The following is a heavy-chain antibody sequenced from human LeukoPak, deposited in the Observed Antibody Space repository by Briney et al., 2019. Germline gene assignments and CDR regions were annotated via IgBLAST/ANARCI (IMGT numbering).Heavy chain of an antibody. CDR2: IYTSGST. CDR1: GGSISSGSYY. Sequence: SETLSLTCTVSGGSISSGSYYWSWIRQPAGKGLEWIGRIYTSGSTNYNPSLKSRVTISVDTAKNQFSLKLSSVTAADTAVYYCARGLYGDYGDYWGQGTLVTVSS. J-gene: IGHJ4*02. D-gene: IGHD4-17*01. CDR3: ARGLYGDYGDY. V-gene: IGHV4-61*02.